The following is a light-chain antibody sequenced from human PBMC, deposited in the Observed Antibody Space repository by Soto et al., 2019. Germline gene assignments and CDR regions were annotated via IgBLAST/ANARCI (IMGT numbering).Light chain of an antibody. V-gene: IGKV3-20*01. J-gene: IGKJ1*01. Sequence: EIVLTQSPGTLSLSPGERATFSCRASQSVSSSHLGWYQQKPGQAPRLLIYASSRATGIPDRFSGSGSGTDFTLTISRPEPEDFAVYYCQQYDFHSSRRTFGQGTKVEIK. CDR3: QQYDFHSSRRT. CDR2: AS. CDR1: QSVSSSH.